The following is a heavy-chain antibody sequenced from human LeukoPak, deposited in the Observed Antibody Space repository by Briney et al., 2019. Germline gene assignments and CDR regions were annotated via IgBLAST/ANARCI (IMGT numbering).Heavy chain of an antibody. D-gene: IGHD6-13*01. V-gene: IGHV1-2*02. CDR3: AIVATTQLFDS. J-gene: IGHJ4*02. Sequence: APVKVSCTASGYTFIDYYMHWVRQAPGQGLEWIGWINPNSGGTKYATKFQGRVTITKDTPISTAYMELSRLRSDDTDMYYCAIVATTQLFDSWGQGTLVTVSS. CDR1: GYTFIDYY. CDR2: INPNSGGT.